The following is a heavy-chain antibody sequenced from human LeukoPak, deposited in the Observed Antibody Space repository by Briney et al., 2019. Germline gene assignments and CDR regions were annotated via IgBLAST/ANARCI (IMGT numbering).Heavy chain of an antibody. CDR2: ISNTGVST. Sequence: GGSLRLSCAASGFTFSTYSMHWVRQAPGKGLEYVSGISNTGVSTYYADSVTGRFTISRDNSKNTLYLQMGSLRAEDTAIYYCVKDDSYYYDSGIYPYWGQGTLVTVSS. J-gene: IGHJ4*02. V-gene: IGHV3-64D*06. D-gene: IGHD3-10*01. CDR3: VKDDSYYYDSGIYPY. CDR1: GFTFSTYS.